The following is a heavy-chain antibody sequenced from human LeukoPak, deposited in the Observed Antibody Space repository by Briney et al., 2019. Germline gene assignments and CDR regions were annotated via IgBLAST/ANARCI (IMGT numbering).Heavy chain of an antibody. CDR1: GGTFSSYA. V-gene: IGHV1-2*02. CDR3: AGAVIRYCSSTSCYLSY. J-gene: IGHJ4*02. CDR2: INPNSGGT. Sequence: ASVKVSCKASGGTFSSYAISWVRQAPGQGLEWMRWINPNSGGTNYAQKFQGRVTMTRDTSISTAYMELSRLRSDDTAVYYCAGAVIRYCSSTSCYLSYWGRGTLVTVSS. D-gene: IGHD2-2*01.